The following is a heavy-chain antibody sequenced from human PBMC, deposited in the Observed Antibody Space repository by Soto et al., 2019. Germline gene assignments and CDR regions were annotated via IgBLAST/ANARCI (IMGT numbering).Heavy chain of an antibody. Sequence: QVQLQESGPGLVKPSETLSLTCTVSGDSISNYCWTWIRQPPGKGLEWIGFISYTGDIKYNPSLKSRVTISVDTSKNQFSLKLTSVTTADAAVYYCARPRVGANILDYWGQGTLVTVSS. CDR1: GDSISNYC. CDR2: ISYTGDI. J-gene: IGHJ4*02. V-gene: IGHV4-59*01. D-gene: IGHD1-26*01. CDR3: ARPRVGANILDY.